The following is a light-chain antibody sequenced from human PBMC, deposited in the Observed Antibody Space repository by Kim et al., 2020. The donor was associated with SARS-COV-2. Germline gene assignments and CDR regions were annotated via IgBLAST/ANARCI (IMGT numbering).Light chain of an antibody. Sequence: ELTQPPSAYGTPGQRVTISCSGSSSNIESNTVNWFQQLPGTAPKLLIYSNNHRSSGVPDRFSGSKSGTSASLAISGLQSEDEAVYYCAAWDDSLNGAVFGGGTQLTVL. CDR3: AAWDDSLNGAV. V-gene: IGLV1-44*01. CDR1: SSNIESNT. J-gene: IGLJ2*01. CDR2: SNN.